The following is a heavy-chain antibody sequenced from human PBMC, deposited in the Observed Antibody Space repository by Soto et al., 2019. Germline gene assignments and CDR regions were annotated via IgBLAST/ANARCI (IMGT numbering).Heavy chain of an antibody. D-gene: IGHD6-13*01. CDR2: IIPIFGTA. CDR1: GGTFSSYA. CDR3: ASRIAAAGTNYYYYYGMDV. Sequence: SVKVSCKASGGTFSSYAISWVRQAPGQGLEWMGGIIPIFGTANYAQKFQGRVTITADESTSTAYMELSSLRSEDTAVYYCASRIAAAGTNYYYYYGMDVWGQGTTVTVSS. J-gene: IGHJ6*02. V-gene: IGHV1-69*13.